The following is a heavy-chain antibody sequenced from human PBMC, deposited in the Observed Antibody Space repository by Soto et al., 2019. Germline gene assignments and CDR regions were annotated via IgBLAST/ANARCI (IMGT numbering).Heavy chain of an antibody. D-gene: IGHD4-17*01. CDR3: ARDGGNYGDDDY. CDR2: ISPSGDRT. J-gene: IGHJ4*02. Sequence: ASVKVSCKASGYTFTNYHMDWVRQAPGQGLGWMGKISPSGDRTWYAQKFRGRVTMTRDTSTSTDYMELSSLRSEDTALYYCARDGGNYGDDDYWGQGTLVTVSS. V-gene: IGHV1-46*01. CDR1: GYTFTNYH.